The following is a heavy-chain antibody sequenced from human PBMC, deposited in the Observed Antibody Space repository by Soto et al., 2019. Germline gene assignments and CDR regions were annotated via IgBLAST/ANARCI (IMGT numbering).Heavy chain of an antibody. CDR2: INSDGSST. CDR3: ARGRGYCTNGVCYMLGDYYYYYYMDV. CDR1: GFTFSSYW. Sequence: PGGSLRLSCAASGFTFSSYWMHWVRQAPGKGLVWVSRINSDGSSTSYADSVKGRFTISRDNAKNTLYLQMNSLRAEDTAVYYCARGRGYCTNGVCYMLGDYYYYYYMDVWGKGTTVTVSS. D-gene: IGHD2-8*01. V-gene: IGHV3-74*01. J-gene: IGHJ6*03.